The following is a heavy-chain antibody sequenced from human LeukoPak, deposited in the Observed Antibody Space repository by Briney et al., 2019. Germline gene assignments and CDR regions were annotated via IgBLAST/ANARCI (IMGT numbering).Heavy chain of an antibody. CDR1: GGSISSSNW. Sequence: PSETLSLTCAVSGGSISSSNWWSWVRQPPGKGLEWIGEIYHSGSTNYNPSLKSRVTISVDKSKNQFSLKLSSVTAADTAVYYCARAGIAAAGHPDYFDYWGQGTLVTVSS. J-gene: IGHJ4*02. CDR3: ARAGIAAAGHPDYFDY. D-gene: IGHD6-13*01. V-gene: IGHV4-4*02. CDR2: IYHSGST.